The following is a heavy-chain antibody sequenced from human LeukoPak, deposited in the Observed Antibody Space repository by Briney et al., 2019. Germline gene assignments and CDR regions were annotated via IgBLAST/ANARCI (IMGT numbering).Heavy chain of an antibody. V-gene: IGHV4-30-4*07. CDR3: ARTAGKGDYVGWFDP. D-gene: IGHD4-17*01. CDR2: IYSSGSA. Sequence: SQTLSLTCTVSGGSITSVSYSWTWIRQPPGKGLEWLGYIYSSGSAYYNPSLKSRVTISVDTSKNHFSLRLTSVSAADTAVYYCARTAGKGDYVGWFDPWGQGTLVTVSS. CDR1: GGSITSVSYS. J-gene: IGHJ5*02.